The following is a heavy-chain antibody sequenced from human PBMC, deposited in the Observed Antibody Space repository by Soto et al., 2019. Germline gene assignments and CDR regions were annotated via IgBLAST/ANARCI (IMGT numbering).Heavy chain of an antibody. CDR1: GYTFTGYY. CDR3: AKELGIAAAGTAQAYYGMDV. D-gene: IGHD6-13*01. V-gene: IGHV1-2*04. CDR2: INPNSGGT. J-gene: IGHJ6*02. Sequence: ASVKVSCKASGYTFTGYYMHWVRQAPGQGLEWMGWINPNSGGTNYAQKFQGWVTMTRDTSISTAYMELSRLRSDDTAVYYCAKELGIAAAGTAQAYYGMDVWGQGTTVTGSS.